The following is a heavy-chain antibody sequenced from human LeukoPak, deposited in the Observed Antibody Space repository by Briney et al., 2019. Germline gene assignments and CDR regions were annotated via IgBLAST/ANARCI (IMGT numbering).Heavy chain of an antibody. J-gene: IGHJ4*02. D-gene: IGHD3-10*01. CDR1: GGSISSGGYY. CDR3: ARGPGVLLWFGDQYYFDY. Sequence: SQTLSLTCTVSGGSISSGGYYWSWIRQHPGKGLEWIGHIYYSGSTYYNLSLKSRVTISVDTSKNQFSLKLSSVTAADTAVYYCARGPGVLLWFGDQYYFDYWGQGTLVTVSS. CDR2: IYYSGST. V-gene: IGHV4-31*03.